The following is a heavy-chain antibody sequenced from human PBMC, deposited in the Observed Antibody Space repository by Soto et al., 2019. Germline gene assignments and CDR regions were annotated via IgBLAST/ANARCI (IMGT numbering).Heavy chain of an antibody. CDR2: IYGDNDK. Sequence: QITLKESGPSPVKPTQTLTVTCTFSGFSLSNSGVGVAWIRQPPGKALEWLALIYGDNDKRYSPSLKTRPTITKDTSKNPVVLTMTNMDPVDTATYYCAHCTRLDYGDYDTGTSHVFDSWGQGTRVTVSS. CDR3: AHCTRLDYGDYDTGTSHVFDS. CDR1: GFSLSNSGVG. V-gene: IGHV2-5*02. D-gene: IGHD4-17*01. J-gene: IGHJ4*02.